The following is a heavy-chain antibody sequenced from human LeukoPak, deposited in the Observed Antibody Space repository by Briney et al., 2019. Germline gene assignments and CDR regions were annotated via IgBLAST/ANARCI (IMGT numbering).Heavy chain of an antibody. CDR3: VRNGQQLRYFQH. CDR2: MNPNSGNT. V-gene: IGHV1-8*01. J-gene: IGHJ1*01. D-gene: IGHD6-13*01. CDR1: GYTFTSYD. Sequence: ASVKVSCTASGYTFTSYDINWVRQATGQGLEWMGWMNPNSGNTGYAQKFQGRVTMTRNSSINIAYMELSSLSSEDTAVYYCVRNGQQLRYFQHWGQGTLVTVSS.